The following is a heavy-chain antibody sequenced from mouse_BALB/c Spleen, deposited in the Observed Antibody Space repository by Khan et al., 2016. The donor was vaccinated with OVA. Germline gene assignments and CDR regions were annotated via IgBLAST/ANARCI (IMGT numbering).Heavy chain of an antibody. CDR1: GYSFTSYY. Sequence: VQLQQSGPELMKPGASVKISCKASGYSFTSYYIHWVIQSHGKSLEWIGYIDPFSGGTTYNQKFKGKATLTVDKSSSTAYIHHSNLTSEDSAVYFCTRHGYVAWFTYWGQGTLVTVSA. CDR3: TRHGYVAWFTY. V-gene: IGHV1S135*01. CDR2: IDPFSGGT. J-gene: IGHJ3*01. D-gene: IGHD2-2*01.